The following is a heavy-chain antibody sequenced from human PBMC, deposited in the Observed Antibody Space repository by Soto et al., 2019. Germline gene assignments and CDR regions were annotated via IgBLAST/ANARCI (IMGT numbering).Heavy chain of an antibody. D-gene: IGHD3-22*01. CDR2: IYYSGST. J-gene: IGHJ4*02. CDR3: ATRLYYYDSSGYHYPFDY. V-gene: IGHV4-30-4*01. CDR1: GGSLSSGDYY. Sequence: LSLTCTVSGGSLSSGDYYWSWIRQPPGKGLEWIGYIYYSGSTYYNPSLKSRVTISVDTSKNQFSLKLSSVTAADTAVYYCATRLYYYDSSGYHYPFDYWGQGTMVTVSS.